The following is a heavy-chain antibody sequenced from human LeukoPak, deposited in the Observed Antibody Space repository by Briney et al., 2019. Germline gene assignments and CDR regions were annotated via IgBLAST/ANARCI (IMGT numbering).Heavy chain of an antibody. CDR3: ARDLEDYYDSSGHWGWFDP. D-gene: IGHD3-22*01. J-gene: IGHJ5*02. Sequence: SETLSLTCTVSGGSISSSSYYWGWIRQPPGKGLEWIGSIYYSGSTYYNPSLKSRVTISVDTSKNQFSLKLSSVTAADTAVYYCARDLEDYYDSSGHWGWFDPWGQGTLVTVSS. CDR1: GGSISSSSYY. V-gene: IGHV4-39*07. CDR2: IYYSGST.